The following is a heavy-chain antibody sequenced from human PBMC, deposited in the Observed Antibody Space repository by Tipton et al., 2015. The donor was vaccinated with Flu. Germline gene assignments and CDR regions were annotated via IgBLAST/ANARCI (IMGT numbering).Heavy chain of an antibody. D-gene: IGHD2/OR15-2a*01. J-gene: IGHJ4*02. Sequence: LRLSCAVSGYSISRGYYWGWIRQPPGKGLEWIGSIYHNGDIHFNPSFKSRVSISVDTSNNRFSLNLTSVTAADTAVYYCARAEIGDFDYWGQGTLVTVSS. CDR1: GYSISRGYY. V-gene: IGHV4-38-2*01. CDR2: IYHNGDI. CDR3: ARAEIGDFDY.